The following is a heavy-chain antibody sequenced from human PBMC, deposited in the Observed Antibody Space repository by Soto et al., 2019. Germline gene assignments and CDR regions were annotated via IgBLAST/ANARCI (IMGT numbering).Heavy chain of an antibody. CDR2: IWYDGSNK. Sequence: GGSLRLSCAASGFTFSSYGMHWVRQAPGKGLEWVAVIWYDGSNKYYADSVKGRFTISRDNSKNTLYLQMNSLRAEDTAVYYCARDRASNSYGLTYYFDYWGQGTLVTVSS. V-gene: IGHV3-33*01. D-gene: IGHD5-18*01. CDR1: GFTFSSYG. J-gene: IGHJ4*02. CDR3: ARDRASNSYGLTYYFDY.